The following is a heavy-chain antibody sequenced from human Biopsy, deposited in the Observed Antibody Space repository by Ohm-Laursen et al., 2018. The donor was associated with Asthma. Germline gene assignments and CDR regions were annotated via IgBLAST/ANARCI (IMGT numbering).Heavy chain of an antibody. J-gene: IGHJ6*02. Sequence: SVKVSCKVPGGTFSNFAISWVRQAPGQGLEWLGGIMTVFGTTNYARKFQGRVTITADESTSTAYMEVTSLRSEDTAIYYCARCQVGYSSGWSLLLKKIYYSGMDVWGQGTAVTVSS. CDR2: IMTVFGTT. V-gene: IGHV1-69*13. CDR1: GGTFSNFA. D-gene: IGHD6-19*01. CDR3: ARCQVGYSSGWSLLLKKIYYSGMDV.